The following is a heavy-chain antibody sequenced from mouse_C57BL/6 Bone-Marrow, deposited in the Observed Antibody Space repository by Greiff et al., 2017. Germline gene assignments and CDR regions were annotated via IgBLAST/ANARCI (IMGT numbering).Heavy chain of an antibody. CDR3: ARNGSRGDYFDY. V-gene: IGHV1-54*01. D-gene: IGHD1-1*01. Sequence: QVQLQQSGAELVRPGTSVKVSCKASGYAFTNYLIEWVKQRPGQGLEWIGVINPGSGGTNYNEKFKGKATLTADKSSSTAYMQLSSLTSEDSAVYFCARNGSRGDYFDYWGQGTTLTVSS. CDR2: INPGSGGT. CDR1: GYAFTNYL. J-gene: IGHJ2*01.